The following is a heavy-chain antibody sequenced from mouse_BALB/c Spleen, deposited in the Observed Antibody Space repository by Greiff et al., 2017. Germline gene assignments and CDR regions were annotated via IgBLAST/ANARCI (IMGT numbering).Heavy chain of an antibody. V-gene: IGHV2-9-2*01. CDR2: IWTGGGT. CDR3: VRGYKGYAMDY. J-gene: IGHJ4*01. CDR1: GFSLTSYD. Sequence: VKLVESGPGLVAPSQSLSITCTVSGFSLTSYDISWIRQPPGKGLEWLGVIWTGGGTNYNSAFMSRLSISKDNSKSQVFLKMNSLQTDDTAIYYCVRGYKGYAMDYWGQGTSVTVSS. D-gene: IGHD2-12*01.